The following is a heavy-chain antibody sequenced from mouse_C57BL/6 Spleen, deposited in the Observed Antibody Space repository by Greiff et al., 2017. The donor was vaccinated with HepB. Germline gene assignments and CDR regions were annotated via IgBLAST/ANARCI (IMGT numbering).Heavy chain of an antibody. V-gene: IGHV1-72*01. CDR1: GYTFTSYW. CDR2: IDPNSGGT. Sequence: QVHMKQPGAELVKPGASVKLSCKASGYTFTSYWMHWVKQRPGRGLEWIGRIDPNSGGTKYNEKFKSKATLTVDKPSSTAYMQLSSLTSEDSAVYYCARLGYYGRVRWYFDVWGTGTTVTVSS. D-gene: IGHD1-1*02. CDR3: ARLGYYGRVRWYFDV. J-gene: IGHJ1*03.